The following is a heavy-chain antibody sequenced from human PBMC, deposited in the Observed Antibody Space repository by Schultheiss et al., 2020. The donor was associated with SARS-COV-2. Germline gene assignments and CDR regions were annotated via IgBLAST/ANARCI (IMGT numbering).Heavy chain of an antibody. D-gene: IGHD4-11*01. CDR1: GGTFSSYA. CDR3: AKPYSNYYYYYGMDV. CDR2: ISAYNGNT. Sequence: ASVKVSCKASGGTFSSYAISWVRQAPGQGLEWMGWISAYNGNTNYAQKLQGRVTMTTDTSTSTAYMELRSLRSDDTAVYYCAKPYSNYYYYYGMDVWGQGTTVTVSS. V-gene: IGHV1-18*01. J-gene: IGHJ6*02.